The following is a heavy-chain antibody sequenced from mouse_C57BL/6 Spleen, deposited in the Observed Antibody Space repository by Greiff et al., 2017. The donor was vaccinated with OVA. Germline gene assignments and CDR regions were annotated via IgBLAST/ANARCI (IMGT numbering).Heavy chain of an antibody. CDR2: IYPSDSET. V-gene: IGHV1-61*01. J-gene: IGHJ4*01. CDR3: ARMGYVNYGYYAMDY. CDR1: GYTFTSYW. Sequence: QVQLQQPGAELVRPGSSVKLSCKASGYTFTSYWMDWVKQRPGQGLEWIGNIYPSDSETHYNQKFKDKATLTVDKSSSTAYMQLSSLTSEDSAVYYCARMGYVNYGYYAMDYWGQGTSVTVSS. D-gene: IGHD2-10*02.